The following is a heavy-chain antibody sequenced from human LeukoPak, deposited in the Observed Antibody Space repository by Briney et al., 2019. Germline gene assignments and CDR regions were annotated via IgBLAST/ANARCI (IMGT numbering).Heavy chain of an antibody. CDR2: IYSSGST. V-gene: IGHV4-4*07. Sequence: SETLSLTCTVSGGSISSYYWSWIRQPAGKGLEWIGRIYSSGSTNYNPSLKSRVTMSVDTSKNQFSLKLSSVTAADTAVYYCARDQPSIAARPGVGYYYMDVWGKGTTVTVSS. D-gene: IGHD6-6*01. CDR1: GGSISSYY. CDR3: ARDQPSIAARPGVGYYYMDV. J-gene: IGHJ6*03.